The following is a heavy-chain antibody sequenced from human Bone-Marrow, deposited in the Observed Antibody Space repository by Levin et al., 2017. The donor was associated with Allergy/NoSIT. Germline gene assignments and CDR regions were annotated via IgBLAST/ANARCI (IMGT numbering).Heavy chain of an antibody. D-gene: IGHD1-26*01. CDR2: IKTDGSEK. CDR3: ARDIREPPRY. V-gene: IGHV3-7*01. J-gene: IGHJ4*02. CDR1: GFTFSNYW. Sequence: GESLKISCEASGFTFSNYWMSWVRQAPGKGLQWVANIKTDGSEKYYVDSVRGRFTISRDNAKSSLYLQMNSLRVEDTAVYYCARDIREPPRYWGQGTLVTVSS.